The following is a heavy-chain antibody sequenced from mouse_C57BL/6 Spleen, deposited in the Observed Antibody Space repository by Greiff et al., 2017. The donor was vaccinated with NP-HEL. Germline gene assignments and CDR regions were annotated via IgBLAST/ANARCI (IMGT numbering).Heavy chain of an antibody. CDR3: ARRSNGSSYSYWYFDV. V-gene: IGHV1-82*01. CDR1: GYAFSSSW. D-gene: IGHD1-1*01. Sequence: QVQLQQSGPELVKPGASVKISCKASGYAFSSSWMNWVKQRPGKGLEWIGRIYPGDGDTNYNGKFKGKATLTADKSSSTAYMQLSSLTSEDSAVYVCARRSNGSSYSYWYFDVWGTGTTVTVSS. J-gene: IGHJ1*03. CDR2: IYPGDGDT.